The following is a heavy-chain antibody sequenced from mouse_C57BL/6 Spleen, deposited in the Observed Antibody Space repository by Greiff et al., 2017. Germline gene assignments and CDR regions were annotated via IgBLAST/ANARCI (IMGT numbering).Heavy chain of an antibody. Sequence: VQLQQSGPELVKPGASVKIPCTASGYTFTDYNMDWVKQSHGKSLEWIGDINPNNGGTIYNQKFKGKATLTVDKSSSTAYMELRSLTSEDTAVYYCARGLITTVVAPYYAMDYWGQGTSVTVSS. CDR1: GYTFTDYN. J-gene: IGHJ4*01. V-gene: IGHV1-18*01. CDR2: INPNNGGT. D-gene: IGHD1-1*01. CDR3: ARGLITTVVAPYYAMDY.